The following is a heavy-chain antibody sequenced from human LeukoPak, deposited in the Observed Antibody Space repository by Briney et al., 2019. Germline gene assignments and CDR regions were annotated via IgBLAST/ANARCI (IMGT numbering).Heavy chain of an antibody. CDR1: GFTFSSYW. Sequence: GGSLRLSCAASGFTFSSYWMSWVRQAPGKGLEWVANIKKDGSEKYYVDSVKGRFTIARDNAKTSLYLQMISLRAEDTAVYYCARHLSGVTGYTYGRGIDYWGQGTLVTVSS. CDR3: ARHLSGVTGYTYGRGIDY. CDR2: IKKDGSEK. V-gene: IGHV3-7*01. D-gene: IGHD5-18*01. J-gene: IGHJ4*02.